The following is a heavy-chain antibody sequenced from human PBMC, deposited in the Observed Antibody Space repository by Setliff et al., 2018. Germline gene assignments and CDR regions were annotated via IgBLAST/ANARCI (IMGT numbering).Heavy chain of an antibody. CDR3: AFEYGTSKRFDP. J-gene: IGHJ5*02. CDR1: GYTFTNHG. CDR2: ISAYNDNT. D-gene: IGHD3-10*01. Sequence: ASVKVSCKASGYTFTNHGISWVRQAPGQGLEWMGWISAYNDNTNYAQKVQGRVTMTTDTSTSTAYMVLNNLRSEDTALYYCAFEYGTSKRFDPWGQGTLVTVSS. V-gene: IGHV1-18*01.